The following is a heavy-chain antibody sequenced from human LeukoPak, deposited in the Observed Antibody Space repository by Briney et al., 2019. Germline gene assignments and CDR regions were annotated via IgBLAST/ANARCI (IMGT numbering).Heavy chain of an antibody. CDR1: GFTFSSYW. Sequence: GGSLRLSCAASGFTFSSYWMNWVRQAPGKGLVWVSRIASDGSSTTYADSVKGRFCISRDNAKNTLYLQMNSLRVEDTAVYYRARGRPHGNDYWGQGTLVTVSS. J-gene: IGHJ4*02. V-gene: IGHV3-74*01. CDR3: ARGRPHGNDY. CDR2: IASDGSST. D-gene: IGHD4-23*01.